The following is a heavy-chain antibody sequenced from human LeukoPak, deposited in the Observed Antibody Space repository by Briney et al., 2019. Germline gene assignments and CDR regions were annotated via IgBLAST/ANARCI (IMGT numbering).Heavy chain of an antibody. CDR2: INHSGST. CDR1: GGSFSGYY. CDR3: ARGSYSSSWNYFDY. J-gene: IGHJ4*02. V-gene: IGHV4-34*01. Sequence: PSETLSLTCAVYGGSFSGYYWSWIRQPPVKGLERIGEINHSGSTNYNPSLKSRVTISVDTSKNQFSLKLSSVTAADTAVYYCARGSYSSSWNYFDYWGQGTLVTVSS. D-gene: IGHD6-13*01.